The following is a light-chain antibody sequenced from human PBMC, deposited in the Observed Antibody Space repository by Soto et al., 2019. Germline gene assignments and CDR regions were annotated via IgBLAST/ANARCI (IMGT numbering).Light chain of an antibody. V-gene: IGKV3-20*01. Sequence: EIVLTQSPGTLSLSPGERATLSCRASQSVSSSYLAWYQQKPGQAPRLLIYGASSRATGIPDRFSGSGSGTDLTLTISRLEPEDFALYYCQQYGRAPAFGGGTKVEIK. CDR3: QQYGRAPA. CDR2: GAS. CDR1: QSVSSSY. J-gene: IGKJ4*01.